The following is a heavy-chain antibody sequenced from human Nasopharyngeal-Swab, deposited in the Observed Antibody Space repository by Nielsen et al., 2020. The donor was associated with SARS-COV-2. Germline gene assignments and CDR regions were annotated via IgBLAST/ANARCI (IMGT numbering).Heavy chain of an antibody. CDR1: GFTFSSYG. CDR3: ASGPTVTSPTGFDY. Sequence: GESLKISCAASGFTFSSYGMHWVRQAPGKGLEWVAVIWYDGSNKFYADSVKGRFTISRDNSKNTLYLQMNNLRAEDTAVYYCASGPTVTSPTGFDYWGQGTLVTVSS. D-gene: IGHD4-17*01. V-gene: IGHV3-33*01. CDR2: IWYDGSNK. J-gene: IGHJ4*02.